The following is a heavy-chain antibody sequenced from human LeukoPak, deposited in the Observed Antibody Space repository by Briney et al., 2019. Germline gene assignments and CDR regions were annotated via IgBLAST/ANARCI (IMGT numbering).Heavy chain of an antibody. D-gene: IGHD3-22*01. J-gene: IGHJ4*02. CDR1: GVTFSSYA. CDR2: ISGSGGRR. Sequence: PGGSLRLSCAACGVTFSSYAMSWGRQAPGKGLGWVSAISGSGGRRYYENTVKGRFTISRDNSKNTLYMQMNSLRDEDTAVYYCAKAHRYDSSGYYFSPYPYYFDYWGQGTLVTVSS. CDR3: AKAHRYDSSGYYFSPYPYYFDY. V-gene: IGHV3-23*01.